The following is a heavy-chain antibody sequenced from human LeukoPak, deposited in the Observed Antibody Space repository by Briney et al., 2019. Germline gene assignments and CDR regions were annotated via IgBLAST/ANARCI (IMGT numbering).Heavy chain of an antibody. CDR3: ARDSRTGPCRYYGIEV. D-gene: IGHD1-14*01. V-gene: IGHV4-30-4*01. J-gene: IGHJ6*02. CDR1: GGSISSYY. Sequence: SETLSLTCTVSGGSISSYYWSWIRQPPGKGLEWIGYIYYSGSTYYNPSLKGRVTISVDKSKNQFSLKLNSVTAADTAVYYCARDSRTGPCRYYGIEVWGQGTTVTVSS. CDR2: IYYSGST.